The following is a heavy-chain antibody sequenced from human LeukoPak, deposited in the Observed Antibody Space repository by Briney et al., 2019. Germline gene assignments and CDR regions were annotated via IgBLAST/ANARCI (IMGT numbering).Heavy chain of an antibody. CDR3: AKVYEVRGARRPKDY. CDR1: GFTFSDYG. J-gene: IGHJ4*02. CDR2: ISYDACNK. Sequence: GGSLRLSCSASGFTFSDYGMHWVRQAPGKGLEWVALISYDACNKFYADSVRDRFTISRDNSKNTLFLQMNTLRIDHATVYYCAKVYEVRGARRPKDYWGQGTLVIVSS. D-gene: IGHD3-10*01. V-gene: IGHV3-30*18.